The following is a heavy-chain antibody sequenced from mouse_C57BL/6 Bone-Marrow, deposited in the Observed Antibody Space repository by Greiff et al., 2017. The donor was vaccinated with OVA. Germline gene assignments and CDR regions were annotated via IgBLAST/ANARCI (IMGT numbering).Heavy chain of an antibody. V-gene: IGHV1-22*01. J-gene: IGHJ2*01. D-gene: IGHD2-4*01. Sequence: VHVKQSGPELVKPGASVKMSCKASGYTFTDYNMHWVKQSHGKSLEWIGYINPKHGGTSYNQKFKGNATLTVHKSSSTAYMELRSLTSEDSAVYYCAKGDPYYDYGYWGQGTTLTVSA. CDR3: AKGDPYYDYGY. CDR1: GYTFTDYN. CDR2: INPKHGGT.